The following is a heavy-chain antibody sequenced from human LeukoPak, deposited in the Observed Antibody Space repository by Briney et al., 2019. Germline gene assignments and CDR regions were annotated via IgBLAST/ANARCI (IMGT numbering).Heavy chain of an antibody. Sequence: GGSLRLSCAASGFTVSSNYMSWVRQAPGKGLEWVSVIYSGGSTYYADSVKGRFTISRDNSKNTLYLQMNSLRAEDTAVYYCATTSSSSFFYYYYYMDVWGKGTTVTVSS. CDR2: IYSGGST. V-gene: IGHV3-53*01. CDR3: ATTSSSSFFYYYYYMDV. CDR1: GFTVSSNY. J-gene: IGHJ6*03. D-gene: IGHD6-6*01.